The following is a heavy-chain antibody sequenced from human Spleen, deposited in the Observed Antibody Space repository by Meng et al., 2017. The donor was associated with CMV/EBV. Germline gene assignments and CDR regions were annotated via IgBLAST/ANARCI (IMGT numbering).Heavy chain of an antibody. CDR1: GFTFSTYS. CDR3: VREGVTWNDGPAQ. D-gene: IGHD1-1*01. V-gene: IGHV3-48*01. CDR2: ISTSSGTI. J-gene: IGHJ4*02. Sequence: GESLKISCAASGFTFSTYSMNWVRQAPGKGLEWISYISTSSGTIYYADSVKGRFTISRDNSKDTLYQQMNSLRTEDTAVYYCVREGVTWNDGPAQWGQGTLVTVSS.